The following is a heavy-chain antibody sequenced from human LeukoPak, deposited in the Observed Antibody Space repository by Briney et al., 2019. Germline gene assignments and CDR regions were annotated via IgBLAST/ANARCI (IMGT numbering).Heavy chain of an antibody. J-gene: IGHJ6*02. CDR3: AKVAGHQPYYGMDV. V-gene: IGHV3-23*01. CDR1: GFSFSSYA. CDR2: ISGSGGTT. D-gene: IGHD2-2*01. Sequence: TGGSLRLSCAASGFSFSSYAMSWVRQVPGKGLEWVSAISGSGGTTYYADSVKGRFTISRDNSKNTLYLQMNSLRAEDTAEYYCAKVAGHQPYYGMDVWGQETTVTVSS.